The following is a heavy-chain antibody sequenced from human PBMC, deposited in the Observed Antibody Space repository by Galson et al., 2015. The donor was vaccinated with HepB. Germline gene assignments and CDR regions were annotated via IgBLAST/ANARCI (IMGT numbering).Heavy chain of an antibody. J-gene: IGHJ4*02. CDR3: ARDSHYGGHPIHY. CDR2: IYSGGST. V-gene: IGHV3-53*01. CDR1: GFTVSSNY. D-gene: IGHD4-23*01. Sequence: SLRLSCAASGFTVSSNYMSWVRQAPGKGLEWVSVIYSGGSTYYADSVKGRFTISRDNSKNTLYLQTNSLRAEDTAVYYCARDSHYGGHPIHYWGQGTLVTVSS.